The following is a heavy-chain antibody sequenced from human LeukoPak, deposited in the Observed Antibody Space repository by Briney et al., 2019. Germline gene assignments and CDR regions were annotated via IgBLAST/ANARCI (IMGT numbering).Heavy chain of an antibody. J-gene: IGHJ3*02. D-gene: IGHD4-23*01. V-gene: IGHV3-21*01. Sequence: GGSLRLSCAASGFTFSSYSVNWVRQAPGKGLEWVSSISSSSSYIYYADSVKGRFTISRDNAKNSLYLQMNSLRAEDTALYYCARSYGGNAWGAFDIWGQGTMVTVSS. CDR1: GFTFSSYS. CDR2: ISSSSSYI. CDR3: ARSYGGNAWGAFDI.